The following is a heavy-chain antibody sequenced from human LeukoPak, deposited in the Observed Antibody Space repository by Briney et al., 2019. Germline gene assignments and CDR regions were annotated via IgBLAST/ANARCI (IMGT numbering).Heavy chain of an antibody. J-gene: IGHJ4*02. CDR1: GFTSTNYW. D-gene: IGHD2-15*01. V-gene: IGHV5-51*01. Sequence: GESLRISCKGSGFTSTNYWIGWVRQMPGKDLEWMGNIHPVDSDTRYSPSFQGQVTMSADKSIGTAYLQWSSLKASDTAIYYCATWDRSSWFDYWGQGTLVTVSS. CDR2: IHPVDSDT. CDR3: ATWDRSSWFDY.